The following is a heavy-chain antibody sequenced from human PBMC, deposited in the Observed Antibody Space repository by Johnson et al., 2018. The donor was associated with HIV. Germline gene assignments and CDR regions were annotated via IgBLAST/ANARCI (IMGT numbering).Heavy chain of an antibody. CDR1: GFTFDDYG. Sequence: QVQLVESGGGLVQPGGSLRLSCAASGFTFDDYGMSWVRQAPGKGLEWVAFIRYDGSNKYYADSVKGRFTISRDNSKNTLYLQMNSLRAEDTAVYYCAKVEYGGLLPNDALDIWGQGTMVTVSS. V-gene: IGHV3-30*02. D-gene: IGHD2-21*02. CDR3: AKVEYGGLLPNDALDI. CDR2: IRYDGSNK. J-gene: IGHJ3*02.